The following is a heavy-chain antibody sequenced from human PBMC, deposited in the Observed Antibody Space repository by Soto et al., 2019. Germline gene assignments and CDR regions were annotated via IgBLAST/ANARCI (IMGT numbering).Heavy chain of an antibody. J-gene: IGHJ4*02. CDR1: GGSFSGYY. V-gene: IGHV4-34*01. D-gene: IGHD1-7*01. CDR3: ARENNRNYPRPDY. CDR2: INHSGST. Sequence: SETLSLTCAVYGGSFSGYYWSWIRQPPGKGLEWIGEINHSGSTNYNPSLKSRVTISVDTSKNQFSLKLSSVTAADTAVYYCARENNRNYPRPDYWGQGTLVTVPS.